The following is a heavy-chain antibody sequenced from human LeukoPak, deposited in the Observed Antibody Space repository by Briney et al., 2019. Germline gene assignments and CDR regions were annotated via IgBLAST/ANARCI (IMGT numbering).Heavy chain of an antibody. CDR3: ARGSIVVVPAAIRYFDY. CDR1: GYTFTGYY. Sequence: ASVKVSCKASGYTFTGYYMHWVRQDPGQGLEWMGWINPNSGGTNYAQKFQGRVTMTRDTSISTAYMELSRLRSDDTAVYYCARGSIVVVPAAIRYFDYWGQGTLVTVSS. CDR2: INPNSGGT. V-gene: IGHV1-2*02. D-gene: IGHD2-2*01. J-gene: IGHJ4*02.